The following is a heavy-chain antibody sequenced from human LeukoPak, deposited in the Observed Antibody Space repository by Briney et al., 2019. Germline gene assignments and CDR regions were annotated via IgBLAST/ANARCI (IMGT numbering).Heavy chain of an antibody. V-gene: IGHV3-53*01. D-gene: IGHD2/OR15-2a*01. CDR1: GFTVSSNY. J-gene: IGHJ4*02. Sequence: GGSLRLSCAASGFTVSSNYMSWVRQAPGKGLEWVSVIYSGGSTYYADSVKGRFTISRDNPKNTLYLQMNSLRAEDTAVYYCARVVLRPSVYFDYWGQGTLVTVSS. CDR3: ARVVLRPSVYFDY. CDR2: IYSGGST.